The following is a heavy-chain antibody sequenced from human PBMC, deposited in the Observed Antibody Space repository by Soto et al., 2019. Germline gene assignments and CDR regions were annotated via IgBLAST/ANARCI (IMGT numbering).Heavy chain of an antibody. CDR3: ARAYDYSPNWFDP. D-gene: IGHD4-4*01. CDR2: IYHSGST. CDR1: GDSISNDNW. Sequence: SETLYLTCTVSGDSISNDNWWSWVRQPPGKGLEWIGEIYHSGSTNYNPSLKSRVTISVDKSKNQFSLKLSSVTAADTAVYYCARAYDYSPNWFDPWGQGTLVTVSS. V-gene: IGHV4-4*02. J-gene: IGHJ5*02.